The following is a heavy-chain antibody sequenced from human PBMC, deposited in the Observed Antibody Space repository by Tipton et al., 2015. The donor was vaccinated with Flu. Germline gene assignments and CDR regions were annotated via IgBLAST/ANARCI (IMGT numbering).Heavy chain of an antibody. Sequence: TLSLTCTVSGDSISSGTYYWSWIRQPAGKGLEWIGRVYTSGSTNYNPSLRSRVTISVDTSKNQFSLKLSSVTAADTAVYYCARDDGDYGLGSYHYYYGMDVWGHGTTVTVPS. CDR2: VYTSGST. V-gene: IGHV4-61*02. CDR3: ARDDGDYGLGSYHYYYGMDV. J-gene: IGHJ6*02. D-gene: IGHD3-10*01. CDR1: GDSISSGTYY.